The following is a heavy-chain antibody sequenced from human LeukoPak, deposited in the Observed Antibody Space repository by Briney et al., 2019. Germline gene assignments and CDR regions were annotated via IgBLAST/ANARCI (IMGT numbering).Heavy chain of an antibody. V-gene: IGHV3-53*01. J-gene: IGHJ5*02. D-gene: IGHD3-22*01. CDR1: GFTASSNY. CDR3: ARIVAGDWFDP. Sequence: PGGSLRLSCTASGFTASSNYMSWVRQAPGKGLELVSVIYSGGSTYYADSVKGRFTISRDNSKNTLYLQMNSLRAEDTAVYYCARIVAGDWFDPWGQGTLVTVSS. CDR2: IYSGGST.